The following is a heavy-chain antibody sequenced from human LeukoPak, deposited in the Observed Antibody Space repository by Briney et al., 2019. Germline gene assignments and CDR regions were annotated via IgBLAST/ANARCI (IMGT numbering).Heavy chain of an antibody. D-gene: IGHD4-17*01. Sequence: GSLRLSCSASGFTFSSYAMHWVRPAPGKGLEWVAVISYDGSNKYYADSVKGRFTIARDNSKNTLYLQMNSLRAEDTAVYYCARDTVPGYFDYWGQGTLVTVSS. CDR3: ARDTVPGYFDY. J-gene: IGHJ4*02. V-gene: IGHV3-30-3*01. CDR1: GFTFSSYA. CDR2: ISYDGSNK.